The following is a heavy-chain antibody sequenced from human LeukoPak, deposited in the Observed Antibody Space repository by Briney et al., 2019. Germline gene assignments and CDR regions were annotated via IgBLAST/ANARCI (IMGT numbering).Heavy chain of an antibody. CDR3: ARDLVSTVVTRFDYYYGMDV. D-gene: IGHD4-23*01. Sequence: NWVRQAPGKGLEWVSYISSSSSTIYYADSVKGRFTISRDNAKNSLYLQMNSLRAEDTAVYYCARDLVSTVVTRFDYYYGMDVWGQGTTVTVSS. J-gene: IGHJ6*02. V-gene: IGHV3-48*04. CDR2: ISSSSSTI.